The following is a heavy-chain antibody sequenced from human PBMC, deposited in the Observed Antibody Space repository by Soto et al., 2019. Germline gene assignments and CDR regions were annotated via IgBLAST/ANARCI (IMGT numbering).Heavy chain of an antibody. CDR1: SGSISSSNW. CDR2: IYHSGST. D-gene: IGHD3-3*01. Sequence: PSETLSLTCAVSSGSISSSNWWSWVRQPPGKGLEWIGEIYHSGSTNYNPSLKSRVTISVDKSKNQFSLKLSSVTAADTAVYYCARKTNYDFWSGYYPGDNWFDPWGQGTLVTVSS. CDR3: ARKTNYDFWSGYYPGDNWFDP. J-gene: IGHJ5*02. V-gene: IGHV4-4*02.